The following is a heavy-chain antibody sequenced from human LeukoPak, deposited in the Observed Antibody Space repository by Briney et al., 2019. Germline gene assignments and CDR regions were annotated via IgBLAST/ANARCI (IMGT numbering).Heavy chain of an antibody. D-gene: IGHD2-2*01. CDR2: IYYSGNT. CDR1: GGSFSSNNYY. Sequence: SETLSLTCTVSGGSFSSNNYYWGWIRRPPGKGLEWIGNIYYSGNTYYNPSLKSPVTISVDTSKNPFSLNLSPVTAADTAVYYCARRLRVVGAPGYFDSWGQGTLVTVSS. V-gene: IGHV4-39*01. J-gene: IGHJ4*02. CDR3: ARRLRVVGAPGYFDS.